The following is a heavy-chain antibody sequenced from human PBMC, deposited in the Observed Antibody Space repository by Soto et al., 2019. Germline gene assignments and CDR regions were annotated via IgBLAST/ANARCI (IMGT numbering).Heavy chain of an antibody. D-gene: IGHD3-3*01. CDR2: ISGSGGST. Sequence: GGSPRLSCAASGFTVSSYAMSWVRQEPGKGLEWVSAISGSGGSTYYADSVKGRFTISRDNSKNTLYLQMNSLRAEDTAVYYCAKGVHYDFWSGYSPYYFDYWGQGTLVTVSS. CDR1: GFTVSSYA. V-gene: IGHV3-23*01. CDR3: AKGVHYDFWSGYSPYYFDY. J-gene: IGHJ4*02.